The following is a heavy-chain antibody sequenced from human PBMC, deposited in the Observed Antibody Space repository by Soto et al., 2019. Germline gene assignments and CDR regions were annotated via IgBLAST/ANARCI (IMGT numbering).Heavy chain of an antibody. CDR1: GYTFKNYG. Sequence: QVQLVQSGPEVKNPGASVKVSCKASGYTFKNYGIKWVRQAPGQGLEWVGWITTYNGNRNSAEKFQGRVTMTKDTSTSTTYMELKSLTSDDTGVYYCARDAQPKGVAADGASDYWGQGTLVTVSS. J-gene: IGHJ4*02. CDR2: ITTYNGNR. V-gene: IGHV1-18*01. D-gene: IGHD6-19*01. CDR3: ARDAQPKGVAADGASDY.